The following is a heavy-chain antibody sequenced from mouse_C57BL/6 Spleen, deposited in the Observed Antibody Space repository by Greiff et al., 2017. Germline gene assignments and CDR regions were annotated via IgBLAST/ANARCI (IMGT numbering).Heavy chain of an antibody. CDR2: ISYDGSN. D-gene: IGHD1-1*01. CDR3: ARGDYYGSSEAMDY. Sequence: EVKLLESGPGLVKPSQSLSLTCSVTGYSITSGYYWNWIRQFPGNKLEWMGYISYDGSNNYNPSLKNRISITRDTSKNQFFLKLNSVTTEDTATYYCARGDYYGSSEAMDYWGQGTSVTVSS. J-gene: IGHJ4*01. V-gene: IGHV3-6*01. CDR1: GYSITSGYY.